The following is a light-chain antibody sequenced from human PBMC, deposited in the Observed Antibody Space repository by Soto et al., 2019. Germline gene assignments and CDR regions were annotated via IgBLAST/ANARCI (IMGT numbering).Light chain of an antibody. Sequence: QSALTQPASVSGSPGQSITISCTGTSSDVGSYNLVSWYQQHPGKAPKLMIYEGSKRPSGVSNRFSGSKSGNTASLTISGLQAEDEADYYCCSYAGSRFGGGTKVTLL. CDR3: CSYAGSR. CDR1: SSDVGSYNL. CDR2: EGS. J-gene: IGLJ3*02. V-gene: IGLV2-23*01.